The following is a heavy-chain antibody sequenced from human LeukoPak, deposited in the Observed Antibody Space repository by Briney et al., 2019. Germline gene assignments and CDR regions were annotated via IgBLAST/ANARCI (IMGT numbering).Heavy chain of an antibody. D-gene: IGHD3-22*01. CDR3: AYYYDSSGYQRSAFDI. CDR2: IRTEAYGGTA. CDR1: GFTFGDFA. J-gene: IGHJ3*02. V-gene: IGHV3-49*04. Sequence: PGGSLRLSCTASGFTFGDFAMSWVRQAPGKGLEWVGLIRTEAYGGTAEYAASVKDRFTISRDESKSIAYLQMNSLKTEDTAVYYCAYYYDSSGYQRSAFDIWGQGTMVTVSS.